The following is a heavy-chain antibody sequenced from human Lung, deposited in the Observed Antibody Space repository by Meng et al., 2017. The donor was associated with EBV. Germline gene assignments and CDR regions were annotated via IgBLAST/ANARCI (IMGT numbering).Heavy chain of an antibody. CDR2: MYYTGTT. Sequence: QVQLQDWGPGLVTPSQPLSLTCTVSSGSFPRAGFFWSWIRQPPGKGLEWIGHMYYTGTTYYNPSLKSRLVISVDTSQNRLSLSLASVTAADTAVYYCATSPYYQDSSGLHGWGQGTLVTVSS. CDR1: SGSFPRAGFF. J-gene: IGHJ4*02. V-gene: IGHV4-30-4*01. CDR3: ATSPYYQDSSGLHG. D-gene: IGHD2-15*01.